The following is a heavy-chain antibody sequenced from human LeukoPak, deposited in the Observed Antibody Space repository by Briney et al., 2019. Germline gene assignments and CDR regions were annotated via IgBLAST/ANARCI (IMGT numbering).Heavy chain of an antibody. J-gene: IGHJ6*03. V-gene: IGHV3-7*01. Sequence: PGGSLRLSCAASGFTFSSYWMSWVRQAPGKGLEWVANIKQDGSEKYYVDSVKGRFTISRDNAKNSLYLQMNSLRAEDTAVYYCASGYSSGWSSYWYYMDVWGKGTTVTVSS. CDR1: GFTFSSYW. D-gene: IGHD6-19*01. CDR3: ASGYSSGWSSYWYYMDV. CDR2: IKQDGSEK.